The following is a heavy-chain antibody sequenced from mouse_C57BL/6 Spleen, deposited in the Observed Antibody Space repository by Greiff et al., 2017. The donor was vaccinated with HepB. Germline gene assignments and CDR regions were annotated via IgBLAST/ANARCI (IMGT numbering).Heavy chain of an antibody. Sequence: QVQLQQSGPELVKPGASVKISCKASGYAFSSSWMNWVKQRPGKGLEWIGRIYPGDGDTNYNGKFKGKATLTADKSSSTAYMQLSSLTSEDSAVYICARALFITPRDFDTTGPSTTLSDSS. CDR1: GYAFSSSW. V-gene: IGHV1-82*01. J-gene: IGHJ2*01. CDR3: ARALFITPRDFDT. CDR2: IYPGDGDT. D-gene: IGHD1-3*01.